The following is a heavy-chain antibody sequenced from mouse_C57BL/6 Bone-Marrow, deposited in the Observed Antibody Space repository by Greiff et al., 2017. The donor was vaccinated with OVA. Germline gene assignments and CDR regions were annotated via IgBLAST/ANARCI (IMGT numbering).Heavy chain of an antibody. Sequence: VKLQESGAELARPGASVKLSCKASGYTFTSYGISWVKQRTGQGLEWIGEIYPRSGNTYYNEKFKGKATLTAEKSSSTAYMELRSLTSEDSAVYFCARDYYGSSPPDYWGQGTTLTVSS. V-gene: IGHV1-81*01. J-gene: IGHJ2*01. CDR1: GYTFTSYG. CDR2: IYPRSGNT. CDR3: ARDYYGSSPPDY. D-gene: IGHD1-1*01.